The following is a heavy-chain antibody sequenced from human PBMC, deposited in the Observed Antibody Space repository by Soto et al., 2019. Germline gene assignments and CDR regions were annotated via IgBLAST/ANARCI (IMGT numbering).Heavy chain of an antibody. D-gene: IGHD6-13*01. J-gene: IGHJ4*02. CDR1: GFTFSSYW. V-gene: IGHV3-7*05. CDR3: ARARFKQQLVFVSLDY. Sequence: GGSLRLSCAASGFTFSSYWMSWVRQAPGKGLEWVANIKQDGSEKYYVDSVKGRFTISRDNAKNSLYLQMNSLRAEDTAVYYCARARFKQQLVFVSLDYWGQGTLVTVSS. CDR2: IKQDGSEK.